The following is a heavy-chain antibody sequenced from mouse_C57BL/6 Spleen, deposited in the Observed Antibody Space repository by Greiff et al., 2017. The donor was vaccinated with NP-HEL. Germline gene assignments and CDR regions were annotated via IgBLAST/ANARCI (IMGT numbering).Heavy chain of an antibody. CDR2: INPSNGGT. CDR1: GYTFTSYW. V-gene: IGHV1-53*01. Sequence: VQLQQPGTELVKPGASVKLSCKASGYTFTSYWMHWVKQRPGQGLEWIGNINPSNGGTNYNEKFKSKATLTVDKSSSTAYMQLSSLTSEDAAVYYCARGDYGSSLFDYWGQGTTLTVSS. J-gene: IGHJ2*01. D-gene: IGHD1-1*01. CDR3: ARGDYGSSLFDY.